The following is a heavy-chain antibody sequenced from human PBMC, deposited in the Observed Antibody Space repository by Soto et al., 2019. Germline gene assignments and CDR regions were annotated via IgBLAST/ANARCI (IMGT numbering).Heavy chain of an antibody. D-gene: IGHD3-22*01. J-gene: IGHJ4*02. V-gene: IGHV3-33*01. CDR2: IWYDGSNK. CDR1: GFTFSSYG. Sequence: QTGGSLRLSCAASGFTFSSYGMHWVRQAPGKGLEWVAVIWYDGSNKYYADSVKGRFTISRDNSKNTLYLQMNSLRAEDTAVYYCARVPQYYYDSSGYYSYYFDYWGQGTLVTVS. CDR3: ARVPQYYYDSSGYYSYYFDY.